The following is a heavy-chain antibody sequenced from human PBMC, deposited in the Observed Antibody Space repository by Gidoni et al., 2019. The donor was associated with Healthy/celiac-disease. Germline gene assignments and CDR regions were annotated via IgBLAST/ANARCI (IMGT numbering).Heavy chain of an antibody. J-gene: IGHJ1*01. CDR1: GVTFSSYA. Sequence: QVQLVQSGADVKKPGSSVKVSCTASGVTFSSYAISSVRQAPGQGLEWMGGIIPSLGTANYEQKFQGRVTITADESTSTAYMELSSLRSEDTAVYYCARAWGDLRAYFQHWGQGTLVTVSS. D-gene: IGHD2-21*01. V-gene: IGHV1-69*01. CDR2: IIPSLGTA. CDR3: ARAWGDLRAYFQH.